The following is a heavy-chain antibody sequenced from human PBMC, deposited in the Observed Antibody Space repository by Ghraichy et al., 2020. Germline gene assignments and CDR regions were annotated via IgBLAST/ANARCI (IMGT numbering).Heavy chain of an antibody. CDR3: GRGGGWITEY. D-gene: IGHD6-19*01. CDR2: INQDGSEK. CDR1: GLTFGTYW. V-gene: IGHV3-7*01. Sequence: GGSLRLSCETSGLTFGTYWMTWIRQAPGRGLEWVANINQDGSEKNYVDSVKGRFTISIDNTKTSLYLQMDNLRADDTAVYYCGRGGGWITEYWGQGTLVTVSS. J-gene: IGHJ4*02.